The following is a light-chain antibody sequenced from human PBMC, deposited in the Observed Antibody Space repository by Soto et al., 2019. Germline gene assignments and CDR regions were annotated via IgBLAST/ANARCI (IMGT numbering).Light chain of an antibody. CDR3: QQNFSIPIT. CDR1: QSISTY. J-gene: IGKJ5*01. V-gene: IGKV1-39*01. Sequence: DIQMTQTPSSLSASVGDRVTITCRASQSISTYLNWYHQKPGKAPDLLIYAASSFKSGVPSRFSGSESGTHFTLTITGLQPADFATYYCQQNFSIPITFGHGTRLEIK. CDR2: AAS.